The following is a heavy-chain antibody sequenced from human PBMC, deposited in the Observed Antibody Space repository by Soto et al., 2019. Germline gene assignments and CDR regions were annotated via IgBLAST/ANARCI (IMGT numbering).Heavy chain of an antibody. V-gene: IGHV4-31*03. CDR1: GGSISSGGYY. D-gene: IGHD2-2*01. CDR2: IYYSGST. CDR3: ARVINGVVPAATKVWFEP. J-gene: IGHJ5*02. Sequence: SETLSLTCTVSGGSISSGGYYWSWIRQHPGKGLEWIGYIYYSGSTYYNPSLKSRVTISVDTSKNQFSLKLSSVTAADTAVYYCARVINGVVPAATKVWFEPWGQGTLVTVS.